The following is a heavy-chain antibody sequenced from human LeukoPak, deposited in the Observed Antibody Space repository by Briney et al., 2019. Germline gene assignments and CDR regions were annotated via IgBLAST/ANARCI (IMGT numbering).Heavy chain of an antibody. V-gene: IGHV4-34*01. CDR1: GGSFSAYY. Sequence: SETLSLTCAVYGGSFSAYYWSWIRQPPGKGLEWIGEINHSGSTNYNPSLKSRVTISVDTSKNQFSLKLSSVTAADTAVYYCARPHDYVWGSYDYWGQGTLVTVSS. CDR2: INHSGST. CDR3: ARPHDYVWGSYDY. J-gene: IGHJ4*02. D-gene: IGHD3-16*01.